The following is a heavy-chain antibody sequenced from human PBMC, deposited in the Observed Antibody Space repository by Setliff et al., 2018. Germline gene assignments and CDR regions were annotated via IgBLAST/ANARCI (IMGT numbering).Heavy chain of an antibody. CDR2: A. CDR3: ARDPGVHSGTWCLDS. V-gene: IGHV4-39*07. D-gene: IGHD2-8*01. Sequence: SETLSLTCNVSGGSVSSTSHYWGWIRQPPGKGMEWIGSAYYNPSLQSRVAISLDTSRNQFSLELSSVTAADTAVYYCARDPGVHSGTWCLDSWGQGTQVTVSS. CDR1: GGSVSSTSHY. J-gene: IGHJ4*02.